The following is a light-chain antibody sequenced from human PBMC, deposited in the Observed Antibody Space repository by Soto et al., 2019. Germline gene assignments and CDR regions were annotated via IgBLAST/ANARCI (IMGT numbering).Light chain of an antibody. Sequence: EVVMTQSPATLSVSPGERATLSCRASQSVTSNYLAWYQQKPGQAPRLLIYGISTRATGVPDRFSGSGSGTDFTLTISRLEPEDFAVYYCQQYGSSPLTFGGGTKGDSK. J-gene: IGKJ4*01. CDR1: QSVTSNY. CDR3: QQYGSSPLT. V-gene: IGKV3-20*01. CDR2: GIS.